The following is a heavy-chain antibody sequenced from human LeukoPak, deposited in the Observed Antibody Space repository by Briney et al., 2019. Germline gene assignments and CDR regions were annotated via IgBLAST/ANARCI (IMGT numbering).Heavy chain of an antibody. V-gene: IGHV3-23*01. CDR3: ASVKWFGELLPFDY. CDR1: GFTFSSYA. D-gene: IGHD3-10*01. Sequence: GGSLRLSCAASGFTFSSYAMSWVRQAPGKGLEWVSAISGSGGSTYYADSVKGRFTISRDNSKNTLYLQMNSLRAEDTAVYYCASVKWFGELLPFDYLGQGTLVTVSS. CDR2: ISGSGGST. J-gene: IGHJ4*02.